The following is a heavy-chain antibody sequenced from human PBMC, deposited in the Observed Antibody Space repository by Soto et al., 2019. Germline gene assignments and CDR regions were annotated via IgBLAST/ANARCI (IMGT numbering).Heavy chain of an antibody. CDR2: IIPIFGTA. V-gene: IGHV1-69*12. J-gene: IGHJ6*02. CDR3: ASHSGSSPEGRYYYGMDV. CDR1: GGTFSSYA. D-gene: IGHD1-26*01. Sequence: QVQLVQSGAEVKKPGSSVKVSCKASGGTFSSYAISWVRQAPGQALEWMRGIIPIFGTADYAQKFQGRVTITADESTSTAYMELSSLRSEDTAVYYCASHSGSSPEGRYYYGMDVWGQGTTVTVSS.